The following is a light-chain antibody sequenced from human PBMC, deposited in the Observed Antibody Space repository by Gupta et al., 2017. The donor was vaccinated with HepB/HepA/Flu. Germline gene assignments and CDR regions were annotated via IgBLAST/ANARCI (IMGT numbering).Light chain of an antibody. J-gene: IGKJ4*01. V-gene: IGKV1-9*01. CDR3: QQFDSYPLT. Sequence: DIQLTQSPSFLSASVGDRVTITCRASQDINSHFNWYQQKPGKAPKLLIYYTSILESGVPSRFSGSGSGTDFTLTISSLHPEDFATYYCQQFDSYPLTFGGGTKVEIK. CDR1: QDINSH. CDR2: YTS.